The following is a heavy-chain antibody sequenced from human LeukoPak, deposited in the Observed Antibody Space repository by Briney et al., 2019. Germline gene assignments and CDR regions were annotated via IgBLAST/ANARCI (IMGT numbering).Heavy chain of an antibody. CDR2: MNPNSGNT. CDR1: GYTFTSYD. J-gene: IGHJ6*03. V-gene: IGHV1-8*01. D-gene: IGHD6-6*01. Sequence: GASVKVSCKASGYTFTSYDINWVRQATGQGLEWMGWMNPNSGNTGYAQKFQGRVTMTRNTSISTAYMELSSLRSEDTAVYYCARGQIYEQLVYCYYYMDVWGKGTTVTVSS. CDR3: ARGQIYEQLVYCYYYMDV.